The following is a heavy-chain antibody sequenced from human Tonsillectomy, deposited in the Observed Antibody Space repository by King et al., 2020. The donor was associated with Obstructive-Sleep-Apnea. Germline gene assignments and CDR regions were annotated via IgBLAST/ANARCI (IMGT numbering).Heavy chain of an antibody. CDR3: ARLGVAAAGPWDYFDY. V-gene: IGHV4-59*08. CDR2: IYYSGST. J-gene: IGHJ4*02. CDR1: GGSISSYY. D-gene: IGHD6-13*01. Sequence: VQLQESGPGLVKPSETLSLTCTVSGGSISSYYWSWIRPPPGKGLEWIGYIYYSGSTNYNPSLKSRVTISVDTSKNQFSLKLSSVTAADTAVYYCARLGVAAAGPWDYFDYWGQGTLVTVSS.